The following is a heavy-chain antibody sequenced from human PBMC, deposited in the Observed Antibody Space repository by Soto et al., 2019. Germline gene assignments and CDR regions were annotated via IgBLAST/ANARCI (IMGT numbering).Heavy chain of an antibody. J-gene: IGHJ5*02. CDR2: INPNSVGT. CDR1: GYTFINYY. D-gene: IGHD2-2*01. Sequence: VKVSCKASGYTFINYYIHWVRQAPGQGREWMGWINPNSVGTNYAQKFQGRVTMTRDTSINTAYMELSSLRSDDTALYYCAIGRGRRPPSSSHPRDPGTFLTLS. V-gene: IGHV1-2*02. CDR3: AIGRGRRPPSSSHP.